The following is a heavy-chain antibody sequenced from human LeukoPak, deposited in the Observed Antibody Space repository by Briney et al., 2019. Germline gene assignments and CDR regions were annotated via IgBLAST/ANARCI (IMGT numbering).Heavy chain of an antibody. CDR3: AKDMKGGYSYGYTFDY. J-gene: IGHJ4*02. CDR1: GFTFDDYA. Sequence: PGGSLRLSCAASGFTFDDYAMHWVRHAPGKGLEWVSGISWNSGSIGYADSVKGRFTISRDNAKNSLYLQMNSLRAEDTALYYCAKDMKGGYSYGYTFDYWGQGTLVTVSS. V-gene: IGHV3-9*01. CDR2: ISWNSGSI. D-gene: IGHD5-18*01.